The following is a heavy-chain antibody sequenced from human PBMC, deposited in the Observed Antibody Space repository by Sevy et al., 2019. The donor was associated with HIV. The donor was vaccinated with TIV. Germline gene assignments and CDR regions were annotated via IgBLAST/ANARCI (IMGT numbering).Heavy chain of an antibody. CDR1: GFTFSSYA. V-gene: IGHV3-21*01. D-gene: IGHD2-15*01. CDR3: ARDLFSGGNAVYGY. J-gene: IGHJ4*02. Sequence: GGSLRLSCAASGFTFSSYAMNWVRQAPGKGLEWVSSINAISSNIYYADSVKGRFTISRDNAENALYLQMNSVRAEDTTVYYCARDLFSGGNAVYGYWGQGTLVTVSS. CDR2: INAISSNI.